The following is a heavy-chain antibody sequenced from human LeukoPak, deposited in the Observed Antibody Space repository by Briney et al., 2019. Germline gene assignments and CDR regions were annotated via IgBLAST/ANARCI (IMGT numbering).Heavy chain of an antibody. J-gene: IGHJ4*02. Sequence: ASVKVSCKASGHTFTGYHMHWVRQAPGQGLEWMGWINPNSGGTNYAQKFQGRVTMTRDTSISTAYMELSRLRSDDTAVYYCARAFGGWYDGPFDYWGQGTLVTVSS. CDR1: GHTFTGYH. D-gene: IGHD6-19*01. V-gene: IGHV1-2*02. CDR2: INPNSGGT. CDR3: ARAFGGWYDGPFDY.